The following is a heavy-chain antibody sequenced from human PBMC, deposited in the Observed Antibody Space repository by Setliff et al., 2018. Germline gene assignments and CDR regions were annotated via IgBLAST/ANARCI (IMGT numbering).Heavy chain of an antibody. D-gene: IGHD2-2*01. Sequence: GGSLRLSCAASGFTFSDYYMSWVRQAPGKGLEWVSTVNDNGRTTYYPNSVKGQFTISRDNSNNTLFLQMNSLRAEDTAVYYCAKFSSVPGSRFFDYWGQGALVTVSS. CDR2: VNDNGRTT. CDR3: AKFSSVPGSRFFDY. CDR1: GFTFSDYY. J-gene: IGHJ4*02. V-gene: IGHV3-23*01.